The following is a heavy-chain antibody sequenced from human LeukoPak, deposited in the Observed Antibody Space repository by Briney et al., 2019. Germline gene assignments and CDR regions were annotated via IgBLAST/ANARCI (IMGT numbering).Heavy chain of an antibody. Sequence: TSETLSLTCAVYGGSFSGYYWSWIRQPPGKGLEWIGEINHSGSTNYNPSLKSRVTISVDTSKNQFSLKLSSVTAADTAVYYCARGYSGGEYGMDVWGQGTTVTVSS. V-gene: IGHV4-34*01. CDR3: ARGYSGGEYGMDV. J-gene: IGHJ6*02. D-gene: IGHD2-15*01. CDR2: INHSGST. CDR1: GGSFSGYY.